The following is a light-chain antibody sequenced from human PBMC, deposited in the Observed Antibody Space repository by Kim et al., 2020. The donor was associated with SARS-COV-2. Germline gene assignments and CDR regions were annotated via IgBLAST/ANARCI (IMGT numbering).Light chain of an antibody. CDR2: GKN. CDR1: SLRSYY. CDR3: NSRDSSGNHWV. Sequence: ALGQTISITCQGDSLRSYYASSYQQKPGQAPVLVIYGKNNRPSGVPDQFSCSSSGNTASLTITGAQAEDEADYYCNSRDSSGNHWVFGGGTQLTVL. J-gene: IGLJ3*02. V-gene: IGLV3-19*01.